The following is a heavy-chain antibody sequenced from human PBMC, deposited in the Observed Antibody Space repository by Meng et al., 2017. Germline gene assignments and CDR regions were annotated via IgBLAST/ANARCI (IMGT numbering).Heavy chain of an antibody. Sequence: GESLKISCKGSGYTFTSYWIGWVRQVPGKGLEWVGIIYPGDSDTRYNPSFQGQVTISADKSISTAYLQWSSLMAPDTAMYYCARHAGARLQAGQWYYYYGGMDVWGQGTMVTVSS. CDR3: ARHAGARLQAGQWYYYYGGMDV. D-gene: IGHD6-19*01. J-gene: IGHJ6*02. V-gene: IGHV5-51*01. CDR2: IYPGDSDT. CDR1: GYTFTSYW.